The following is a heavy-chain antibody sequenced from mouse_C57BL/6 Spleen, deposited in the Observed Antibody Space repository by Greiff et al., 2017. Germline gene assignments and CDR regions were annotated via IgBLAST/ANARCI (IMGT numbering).Heavy chain of an antibody. CDR2: IHPNSGST. D-gene: IGHD2-1*01. Sequence: QVQLQQPGAELVKPGASVKLSCKASGYTFTSYWMHWVKQRPGQGLEWIGMIHPNSGSTNYNEKFKSKATLTVDKSSSTAYMQLSSLTSEDSAVYYCAKGALYYGKPYWYFDVWGTGTTVTVSS. V-gene: IGHV1-64*01. CDR3: AKGALYYGKPYWYFDV. CDR1: GYTFTSYW. J-gene: IGHJ1*03.